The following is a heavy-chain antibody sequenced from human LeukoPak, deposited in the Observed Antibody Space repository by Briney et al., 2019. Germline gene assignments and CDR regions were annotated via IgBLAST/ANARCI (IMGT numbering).Heavy chain of an antibody. D-gene: IGHD3-9*01. CDR2: IYPGDSDT. J-gene: IGHJ4*02. CDR1: GYSFTSYW. V-gene: IGHV5-51*01. CDR3: ARPEGHYDILTGGSLDY. Sequence: GESLKISCKGSGYSFTSYWIGWVRQMPGKGLEWMGIIYPGDSDTRYSPSFQGQVTISADKSISTAYLQWSSLKASDTAMYYCARPEGHYDILTGGSLDYWGQGILVTVSS.